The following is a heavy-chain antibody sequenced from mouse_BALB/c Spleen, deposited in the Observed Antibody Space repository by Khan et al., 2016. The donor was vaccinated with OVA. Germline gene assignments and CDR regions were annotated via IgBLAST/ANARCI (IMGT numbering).Heavy chain of an antibody. Sequence: VQLVETGGGLVRPGNSLKLSCVTSGFTFSYYRMHWLRQFPGKRLEWIAVITVKSDNSGANYAESVKGRFTISRGDSKSSVYLQMNRLREEDTATYYCSRGGYYYGTPFDYWGHGTTLTVSS. J-gene: IGHJ2*01. D-gene: IGHD1-1*01. CDR3: SRGGYYYGTPFDY. V-gene: IGHV13-2*02. CDR2: ITVKSDNSGA. CDR1: GFTFSYYR.